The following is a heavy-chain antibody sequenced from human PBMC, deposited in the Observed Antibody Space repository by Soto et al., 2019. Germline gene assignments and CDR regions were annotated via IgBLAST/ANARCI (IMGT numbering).Heavy chain of an antibody. Sequence: ASVKVSCKASGGTFSSYAISWVRQAPGQGLEWMGGIIPIFGTANYAQKFQGRVTITADESTSTAYMELSSLRSEDTAVYYCARDPQSWYGDYYFDYWGQGTLVTVSS. J-gene: IGHJ4*02. V-gene: IGHV1-69*13. CDR1: GGTFSSYA. CDR3: ARDPQSWYGDYYFDY. D-gene: IGHD6-13*01. CDR2: IIPIFGTA.